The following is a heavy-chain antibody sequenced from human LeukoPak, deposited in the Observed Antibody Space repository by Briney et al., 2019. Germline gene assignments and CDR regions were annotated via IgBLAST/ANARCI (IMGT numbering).Heavy chain of an antibody. V-gene: IGHV1-2*02. Sequence: HRASVKVSCKASGYTFTGYYMHWVRQAPGQGLEWLGWIDPNNGDTDYAQKFQGRVTMTRDTSMDTAYMQVTGLRYDDTAVYYCAANVETGRGDFDIWGQGTLVTVSS. J-gene: IGHJ3*02. CDR1: GYTFTGYY. D-gene: IGHD1-14*01. CDR3: AANVETGRGDFDI. CDR2: IDPNNGDT.